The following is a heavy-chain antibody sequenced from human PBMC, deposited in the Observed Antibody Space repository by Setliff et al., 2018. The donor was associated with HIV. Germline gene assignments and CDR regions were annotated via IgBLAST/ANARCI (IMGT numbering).Heavy chain of an antibody. Sequence: ASVKVSCKTSGYTFTSDYIHWVRQAPGQGLEWMGWINPKSDGTNYAQKFQGWITMTRDTSISTAYMELSRLRSDDTAVYYCARGMDYYDTSGYYQYYFDYWGQGTLVTVSS. V-gene: IGHV1-2*04. D-gene: IGHD3-22*01. CDR2: INPKSDGT. J-gene: IGHJ4*02. CDR3: ARGMDYYDTSGYYQYYFDY. CDR1: GYTFTSDY.